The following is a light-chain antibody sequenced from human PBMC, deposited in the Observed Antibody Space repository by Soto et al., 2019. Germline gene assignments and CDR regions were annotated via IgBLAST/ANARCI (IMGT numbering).Light chain of an antibody. CDR3: TSWTTSTTMI. CDR1: SSDIGAYNF. Sequence: QSVLTQPASVSGSPGQSITISCTGTSSDIGAYNFVSWYQQHPGKAPKLMLYDVNIRPSGVSNRFSGSKSGNTASLTISGIQAEDEAAYYCTSWTTSTTMIFGGGTKVTVL. V-gene: IGLV2-14*03. J-gene: IGLJ2*01. CDR2: DVN.